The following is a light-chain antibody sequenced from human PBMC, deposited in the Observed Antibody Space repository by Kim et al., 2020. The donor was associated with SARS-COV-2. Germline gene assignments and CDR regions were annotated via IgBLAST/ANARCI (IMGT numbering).Light chain of an antibody. CDR2: GAS. J-gene: IGKJ3*01. CDR3: IHDGTSPRIT. V-gene: IGKV3-20*01. CDR1: QSVSSTS. Sequence: EIVLTQSPGTLSLSPGERATLSCRASQSVSSTSLAWYQQKPGQAPRLLSYGASSRAAGIPDRFRGSGSGTDFPPTISRLEPEDFAVYYCIHDGTSPRITLGPGTKVEIK.